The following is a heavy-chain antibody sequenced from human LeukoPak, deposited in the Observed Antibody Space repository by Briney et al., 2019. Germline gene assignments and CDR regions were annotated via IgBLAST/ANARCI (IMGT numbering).Heavy chain of an antibody. CDR1: GFTFSSYS. CDR2: ISSSSSYI. Sequence: GGSLRLSCAASGFTFSSYSMNWVRQAPGKGLEWVSSISSSSSYIYYADSVKGRFTISRDNAKNSLYLQMNSLRAEDTAVYYCASLGMGHDAFDIWGQGTMVTVSS. V-gene: IGHV3-21*01. D-gene: IGHD1-26*01. CDR3: ASLGMGHDAFDI. J-gene: IGHJ3*02.